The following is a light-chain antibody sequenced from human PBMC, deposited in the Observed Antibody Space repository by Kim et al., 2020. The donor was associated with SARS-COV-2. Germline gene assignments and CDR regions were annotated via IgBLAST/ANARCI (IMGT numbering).Light chain of an antibody. CDR1: QSVSSY. CDR2: DAS. J-gene: IGKJ4*01. V-gene: IGKV3-11*01. CDR3: QQCNNWPLT. Sequence: LIPADRATLACRVGQSVSSYLAWYQQRPGQAPRLVMYDASNRATGIQARFSGSGSGTDFTLTISSVVPEDVAVYCCQQCNNWPLTFGGGTKVDIK.